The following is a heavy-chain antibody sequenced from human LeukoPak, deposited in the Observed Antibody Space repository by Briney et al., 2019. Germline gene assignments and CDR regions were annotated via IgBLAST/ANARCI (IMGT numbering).Heavy chain of an antibody. CDR3: TRRRAGRLYNWFDP. J-gene: IGHJ5*02. Sequence: SETLSLTCTVSGGSISSSNDCWDWIRQPPGRGLEWIASFYYGGSTYYNPSLKSPVTISADTSKNHVSLKLRSVTAADTALYYCTRRRAGRLYNWFDPWGQGTLVTVSS. CDR2: FYYGGST. V-gene: IGHV4-39*02. CDR1: GGSISSSNDC. D-gene: IGHD1-1*01.